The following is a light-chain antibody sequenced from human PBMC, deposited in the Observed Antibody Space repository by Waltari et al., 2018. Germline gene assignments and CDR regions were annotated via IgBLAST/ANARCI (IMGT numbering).Light chain of an antibody. CDR1: QSVSRA. CDR2: GAS. CDR3: QHYVRLPAT. Sequence: EIVLTQSPGSLSSSPGERVTLSCRASQSVSRALAWYQQKPGQAPWLLIFGASNRATGIPDRFSGSGSETDFSLTISRLEPEDFAVYYCQHYVRLPATFGRGTKVEIK. J-gene: IGKJ1*01. V-gene: IGKV3-20*01.